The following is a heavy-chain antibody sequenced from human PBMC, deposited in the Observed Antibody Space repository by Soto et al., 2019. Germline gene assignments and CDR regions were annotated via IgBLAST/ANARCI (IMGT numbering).Heavy chain of an antibody. Sequence: SVKVSCKASGGTFSSYAISWVRQAPGQGLEWMGGIIPIFGTANYAQKFQGRVTITADKSTSTAYMELSSLRSEDTAVYYCASLGWGYRGYDKYYYYYGMYGWGQGTTVTVS. D-gene: IGHD5-12*01. CDR3: ASLGWGYRGYDKYYYYYGMYG. J-gene: IGHJ6*02. CDR1: GGTFSSYA. V-gene: IGHV1-69*06. CDR2: IIPIFGTA.